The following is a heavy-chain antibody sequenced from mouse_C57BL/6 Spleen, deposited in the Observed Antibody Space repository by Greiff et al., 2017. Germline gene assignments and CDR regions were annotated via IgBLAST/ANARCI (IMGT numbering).Heavy chain of an antibody. J-gene: IGHJ4*01. D-gene: IGHD2-3*01. Sequence: VKLMESGAELVRPGTSVKVSCKASGYAFTNYLIEWVKQRPGQGLEWIGVINPGSGGTNYNEKFKGKATLTADKSSSTAYMQLSSLTSEDSAVYFCARSPIYDGYYDAMDYWGQGTSVTVSS. V-gene: IGHV1-54*01. CDR3: ARSPIYDGYYDAMDY. CDR1: GYAFTNYL. CDR2: INPGSGGT.